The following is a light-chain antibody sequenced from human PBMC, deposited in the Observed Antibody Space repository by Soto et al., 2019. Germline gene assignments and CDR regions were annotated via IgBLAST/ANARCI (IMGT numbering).Light chain of an antibody. CDR2: GSS. CDR1: QRVSSRY. J-gene: IGKJ1*01. V-gene: IGKV3-20*01. Sequence: EIVLTQSPGTLSLSPGARATISCRASQRVSSRYFAWFQQRPGQVPRLLIFGSSSRAPGIPDRCSGSGSGTDITLTISRLEPEDFGVYYCEQYYHSPRACGQGSKVEIK. CDR3: EQYYHSPRA.